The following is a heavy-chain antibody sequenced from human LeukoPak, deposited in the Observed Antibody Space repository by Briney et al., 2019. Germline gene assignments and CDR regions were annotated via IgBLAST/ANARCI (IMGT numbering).Heavy chain of an antibody. CDR3: ARWLQFYFDY. V-gene: IGHV4-61*01. D-gene: IGHD5-24*01. CDR2: IYYSGST. Sequence: PSETLSLTCTVSGGSVSSGSYYWSWIRQPPGKGLEWIGYIYYSGSTNYNPSLKSRVTISVDTSKNQFSLKLSSVTAADTAVYYCARWLQFYFDYWGQGTLVTVSS. CDR1: GGSVSSGSYY. J-gene: IGHJ4*02.